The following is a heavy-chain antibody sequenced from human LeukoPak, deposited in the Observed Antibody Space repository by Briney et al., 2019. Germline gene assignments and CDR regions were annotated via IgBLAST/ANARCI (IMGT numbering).Heavy chain of an antibody. J-gene: IGHJ3*02. D-gene: IGHD3-22*01. CDR1: GGSISSYY. Sequence: PSETLSLTCTVSGGSISSYYWSWIRQPAGKGLEWIGRIYTSGSTNYNPSLKSRVTTSVDTSKNQFSLKLSSVTAADTAVYYCARDQYYYDSSGYYPNDAFDIWGQGTMVTVSS. CDR3: ARDQYYYDSSGYYPNDAFDI. V-gene: IGHV4-4*07. CDR2: IYTSGST.